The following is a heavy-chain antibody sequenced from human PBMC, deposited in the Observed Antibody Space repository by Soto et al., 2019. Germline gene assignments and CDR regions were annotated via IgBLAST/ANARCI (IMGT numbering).Heavy chain of an antibody. CDR1: GFTFSSYG. V-gene: IGHV3-30*18. D-gene: IGHD2-2*01. CDR2: ISYDGSNK. Sequence: QVQLVESGGGVVQPGRSLRLSCAASGFTFSSYGMHWVRQAPGKGLEWEAVISYDGSNKYYADSVKGRFTISRDNSKNTLYLQMNSLRAEDTAAYYCAKDSERVVVVPAAMSYWGQGTLVTVSS. CDR3: AKDSERVVVVPAAMSY. J-gene: IGHJ4*02.